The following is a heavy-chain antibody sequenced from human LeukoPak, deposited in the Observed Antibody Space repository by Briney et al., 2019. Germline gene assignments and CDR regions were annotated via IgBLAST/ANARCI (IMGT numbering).Heavy chain of an antibody. CDR3: ARDAFDI. Sequence: SETLSLTCAVYGGSFSGYYWSWIRQPPGKGLEWIGEINHSGSTNYNPSLKSRVTISVDTSKNQFSLKLSSVTAADTAVYYCARDAFDIWGQGTMVTVSS. CDR1: GGSFSGYY. J-gene: IGHJ3*02. CDR2: INHSGST. V-gene: IGHV4-34*01.